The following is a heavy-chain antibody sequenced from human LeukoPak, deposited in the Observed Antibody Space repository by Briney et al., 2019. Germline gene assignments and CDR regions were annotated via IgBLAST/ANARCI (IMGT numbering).Heavy chain of an antibody. Sequence: ASVKVSCKASGYTFTGYYMHWVRQAPGQGLEWMGWINPNSGGTNYAQKFQGRVTMTRDTSISTDYMELSGLRSDDTAVYYCARRFCGGGSCYSAIDYWGQGTLVTVSS. CDR2: INPNSGGT. CDR1: GYTFTGYY. V-gene: IGHV1-2*02. J-gene: IGHJ4*02. D-gene: IGHD2-15*01. CDR3: ARRFCGGGSCYSAIDY.